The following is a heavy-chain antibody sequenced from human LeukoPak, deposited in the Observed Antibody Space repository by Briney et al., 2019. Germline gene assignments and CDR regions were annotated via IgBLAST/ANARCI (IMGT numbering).Heavy chain of an antibody. J-gene: IGHJ6*03. CDR1: GGTFSSYA. CDR3: ARYREVTPGYYYMDV. Sequence: ASVKVSCKASGGTFSSYAISWVRQAPGQGLEWMGWISSYNGNTNHAQKLQGRVTMTTDTSTSTAYMELRSLRSDDTAVYYCARYREVTPGYYYMDVWGKGTTVTVSS. D-gene: IGHD2-21*02. V-gene: IGHV1-18*01. CDR2: ISSYNGNT.